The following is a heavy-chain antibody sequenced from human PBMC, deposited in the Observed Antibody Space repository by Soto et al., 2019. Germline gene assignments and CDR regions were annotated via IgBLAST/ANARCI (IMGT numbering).Heavy chain of an antibody. CDR2: ISYDGSNK. V-gene: IGHV3-30*18. Sequence: GGSLRLSCAASGFTFSSYGMHWVRQAPGKGLEWVAVISYDGSNKYYADSVKGRFTISRDNSKNTPYLQMNSLRAEDTAVYYCAKDRRYYDFWSGYTKTNYYYYYGMDVWGQGTTVTVSS. J-gene: IGHJ6*02. CDR1: GFTFSSYG. CDR3: AKDRRYYDFWSGYTKTNYYYYYGMDV. D-gene: IGHD3-3*01.